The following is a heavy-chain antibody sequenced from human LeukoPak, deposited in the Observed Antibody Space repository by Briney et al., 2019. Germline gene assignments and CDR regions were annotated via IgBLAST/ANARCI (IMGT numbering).Heavy chain of an antibody. CDR3: AKHEGAMPFDF. J-gene: IGHJ4*02. CDR2: ISDRGGVT. Sequence: PGGSLRLSCAASGLTFSSYSMSWIRQAPGKGLEWVSAISDRGGVTYYADSVKGRFTLSRDNSKNTLYLQMNSLRAEDTAVYYCAKHEGAMPFDFWGRGTLVTVSS. V-gene: IGHV3-23*01. D-gene: IGHD3-16*01. CDR1: GLTFSSYS.